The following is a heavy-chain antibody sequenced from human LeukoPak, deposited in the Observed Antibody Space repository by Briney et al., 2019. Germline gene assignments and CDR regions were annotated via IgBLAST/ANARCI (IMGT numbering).Heavy chain of an antibody. Sequence: GGSLRLSCAASGFTFNNYAMSWVRQAPGRGLEWFSAITGSGGDTYHADSVRGRFTISRDNSKNTLYLQMNSLRAEDTALYYCAKGSRDSRPYYFDFWGQEILVTVSS. D-gene: IGHD3-3*01. CDR2: ITGSGGDT. V-gene: IGHV3-23*01. CDR3: AKGSRDSRPYYFDF. J-gene: IGHJ4*02. CDR1: GFTFNNYA.